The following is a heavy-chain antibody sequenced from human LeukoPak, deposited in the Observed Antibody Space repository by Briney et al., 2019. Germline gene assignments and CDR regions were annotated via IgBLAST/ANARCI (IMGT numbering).Heavy chain of an antibody. J-gene: IGHJ5*02. D-gene: IGHD2-2*01. Sequence: SQTLSLTCTVSGGSISSGGYYWSWIRQHPGKRLEWIGYIYYSGSTYYNPSLKSRVTISVDTSKNQFSLKLSSVTAADTAVYYCARSRGGYVVVVPAAPGHWFDPWGQGTLVTVSS. CDR1: GGSISSGGYY. V-gene: IGHV4-31*03. CDR3: ARSRGGYVVVVPAAPGHWFDP. CDR2: IYYSGST.